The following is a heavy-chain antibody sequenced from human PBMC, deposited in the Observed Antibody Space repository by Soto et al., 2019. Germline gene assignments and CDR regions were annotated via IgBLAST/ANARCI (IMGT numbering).Heavy chain of an antibody. CDR2: INPSDDTT. J-gene: IGHJ5*02. Sequence: ASVKVSCKASGYTFTRHWMHWVRQAPGQGLEWMGIINPSDDTTSYAQKFQGRITMTRDTSTSTVYMELSSLRSEDTAIYYCARDRSGTSNGYSWWWFDPWGQGTLVTVSS. D-gene: IGHD3-22*01. CDR1: GYTFTRHW. V-gene: IGHV1-46*01. CDR3: ARDRSGTSNGYSWWWFDP.